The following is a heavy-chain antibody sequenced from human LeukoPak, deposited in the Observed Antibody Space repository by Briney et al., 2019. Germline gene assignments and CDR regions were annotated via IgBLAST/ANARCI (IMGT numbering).Heavy chain of an antibody. V-gene: IGHV3-23*01. CDR2: VSDDGNSR. CDR1: GFSFSSCA. J-gene: IGHJ5*02. CDR3: AKDSEQLLLFDP. D-gene: IGHD2-15*01. Sequence: GGSLRLSCAASGFSFSSCAMSWVRQAPGKGPQWVSGVSDDGNSRYYADSLKGRFTISRDNSKNTLYLQMNSLRAEDTAVYYCAKDSEQLLLFDPWGQGTLVTVSS.